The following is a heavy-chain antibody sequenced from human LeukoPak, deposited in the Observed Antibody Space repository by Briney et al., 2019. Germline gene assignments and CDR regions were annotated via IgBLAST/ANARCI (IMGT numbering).Heavy chain of an antibody. CDR3: ARDHCSSTSCYVNWFDP. CDR1: AFTFSSYW. CDR2: INRDGSST. V-gene: IGHV3-74*01. J-gene: IGHJ5*02. D-gene: IGHD2-2*01. Sequence: QSGGSLRLSCAASAFTFSSYWMHWVRQAPGKGLVWVSRINRDGSSTSYADSVKGRFTISTDNAKNTLYLQMNSLRAEDTAVYYCARDHCSSTSCYVNWFDPWAREPWSPSPQ.